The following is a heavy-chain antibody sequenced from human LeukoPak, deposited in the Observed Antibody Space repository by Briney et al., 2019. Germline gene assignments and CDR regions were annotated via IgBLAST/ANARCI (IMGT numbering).Heavy chain of an antibody. CDR3: AKGKVNHDGAFDI. CDR2: ISASGHST. Sequence: AGGSLRLSCAASGFSFSSYAMSWVRQAPGKGLEWVSTISASGHSTYYAASVKGRFTISRDNSQHTLSLQMNSLRAEDTALYYCAKGKVNHDGAFDIWGQGTMVTVSS. V-gene: IGHV3-23*01. D-gene: IGHD1-14*01. CDR1: GFSFSSYA. J-gene: IGHJ3*02.